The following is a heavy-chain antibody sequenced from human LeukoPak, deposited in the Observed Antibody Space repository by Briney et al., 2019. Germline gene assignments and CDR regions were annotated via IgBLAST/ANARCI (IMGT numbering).Heavy chain of an antibody. V-gene: IGHV4-61*02. CDR2: IYSSGST. CDR1: GGSISINSYY. Sequence: PSETLSLTCTVSGGSISINSYYWAWIRQPAGEGLEWIGRIYSSGSTNYNPSLKSRVTISADTSKNQFSLNLSSVTAADTAVYYCARDKPQSYFDFWGQGTLVTVSS. J-gene: IGHJ4*02. CDR3: ARDKPQSYFDF.